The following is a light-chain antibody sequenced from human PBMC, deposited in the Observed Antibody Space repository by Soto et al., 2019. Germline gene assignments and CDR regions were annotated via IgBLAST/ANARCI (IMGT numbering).Light chain of an antibody. V-gene: IGKV3-20*01. Sequence: EIVLTQSPGTLSLSPGERGTLSCRASQSVSSNYLAWYQQKPGQAPRLIIYIAFSRATGIPDRFSGSGSGTVFTLTISRLETEDFAVYYCHYYGSSTWTCGQGTKVEIK. CDR1: QSVSSNY. CDR3: HYYGSSTWT. CDR2: IAF. J-gene: IGKJ1*01.